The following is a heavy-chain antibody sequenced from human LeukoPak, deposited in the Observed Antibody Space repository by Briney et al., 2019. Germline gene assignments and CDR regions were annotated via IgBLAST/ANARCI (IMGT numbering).Heavy chain of an antibody. CDR2: IRYDGSNK. Sequence: PGGSRRLSCAASGFTFSSYGMHWVRQAPGKGLEWVAFIRYDGSNKYYADSVKGRFTISRDNSKNTLYLQMNSLRAEDTAVYYCASENLLRYFDWSLGEYFQHWGQGTLVTVSS. CDR3: ASENLLRYFDWSLGEYFQH. CDR1: GFTFSSYG. J-gene: IGHJ1*01. D-gene: IGHD3-9*01. V-gene: IGHV3-30*02.